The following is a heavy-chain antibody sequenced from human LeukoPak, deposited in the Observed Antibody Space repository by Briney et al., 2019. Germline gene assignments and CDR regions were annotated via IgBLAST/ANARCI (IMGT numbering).Heavy chain of an antibody. Sequence: PSETLSLTCTVSGGSISSSNYYWAWIRQPPGKGLAWMGTIYYSGSTYYNPSLKSRVTISVDTSKNQFSLKLSSVTAADTAVYYCARVSCSGGSCYESRGAFDIWGQGTMVTVSS. J-gene: IGHJ3*02. CDR3: ARVSCSGGSCYESRGAFDI. CDR2: IYYSGST. V-gene: IGHV4-39*07. CDR1: GGSISSSNYY. D-gene: IGHD2-15*01.